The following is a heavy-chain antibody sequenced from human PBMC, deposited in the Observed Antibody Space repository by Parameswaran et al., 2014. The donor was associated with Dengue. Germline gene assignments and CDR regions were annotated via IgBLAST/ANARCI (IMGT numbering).Heavy chain of an antibody. Sequence: VRQMPGKGLEWMGIIYPGDSDTRYSPPFQGQVTISADKSISTAYLQWSSLKASDTAMYYCARHSPTYCSSTSCYSDAFDIWGQGTMVTVSS. V-gene: IGHV5-51*01. CDR2: IYPGDSDT. D-gene: IGHD2-2*02. J-gene: IGHJ3*02. CDR3: ARHSPTYCSSTSCYSDAFDI.